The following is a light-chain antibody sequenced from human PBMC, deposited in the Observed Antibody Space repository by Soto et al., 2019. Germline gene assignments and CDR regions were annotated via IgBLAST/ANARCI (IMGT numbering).Light chain of an antibody. J-gene: IGLJ2*01. CDR2: DVN. V-gene: IGLV2-14*01. CDR1: ISDIGGYNF. Sequence: QSVLTQPASVSGSPGQSITISCTGTISDIGGYNFISWYQHHPGKAPKHVIYDVNNRPSGISYRFSGSKSGNTASLTISGLQAEDEADYYCASYTRTTTLVFGGGTKLTVL. CDR3: ASYTRTTTLV.